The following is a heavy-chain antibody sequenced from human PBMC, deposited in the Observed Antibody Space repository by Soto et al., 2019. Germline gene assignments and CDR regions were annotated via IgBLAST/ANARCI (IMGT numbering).Heavy chain of an antibody. J-gene: IGHJ5*02. Sequence: QVQLQQWGAGLLKPSETLSLTCAVYGGSFSGYYWSWIRQPPGKGLEWIGEINHSGSTNYNPSLQSRVTVSVDTAKNQFSLKLSAVTAADTAVYYCARGGRIAAAGTFDPWGQGTLVTVSS. CDR2: INHSGST. CDR3: ARGGRIAAAGTFDP. D-gene: IGHD6-13*01. CDR1: GGSFSGYY. V-gene: IGHV4-34*01.